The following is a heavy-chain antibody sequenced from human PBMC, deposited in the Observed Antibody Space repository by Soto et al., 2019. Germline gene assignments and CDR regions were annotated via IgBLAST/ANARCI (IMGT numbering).Heavy chain of an antibody. CDR1: GGSISNHY. CDR2: IYYNGNN. V-gene: IGHV4-59*11. D-gene: IGHD7-27*01. CDR3: TRANWYSEY. Sequence: QVQLQESGPGLVKPSETLSLTCSVSGGSISNHYWSWIRQPPGKGLEWIGYIYYNGNNNYNPSLKSRVTMSVDTSRKRNSLKLTTVTAADTAVYYCTRANWYSEYWGQGTLVTVSS. J-gene: IGHJ4*02.